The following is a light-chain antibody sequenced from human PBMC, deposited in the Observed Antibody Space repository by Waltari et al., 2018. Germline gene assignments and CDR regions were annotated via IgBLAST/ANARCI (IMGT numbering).Light chain of an antibody. Sequence: EIVLTQSPGTLSLSPGERVTLSCRASQCVIGRLVCYQQKPGQAPRLLIYGTSISATGIPDMFSGSGSGTDFSLTISRLEPEDFAVYYCQQHGSLPATFGQGTKVEVK. V-gene: IGKV3-20*01. J-gene: IGKJ1*01. CDR2: GTS. CDR1: QCVIGR. CDR3: QQHGSLPAT.